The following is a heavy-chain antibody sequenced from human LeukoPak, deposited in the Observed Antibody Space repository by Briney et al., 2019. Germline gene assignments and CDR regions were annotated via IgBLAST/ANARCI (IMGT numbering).Heavy chain of an antibody. CDR3: ATAGLWFGELLSSLDY. J-gene: IGHJ4*02. V-gene: IGHV1-24*01. CDR1: GYTLTELS. CDR2: FDPEDGET. D-gene: IGHD3-10*01. Sequence: ASVKVSCKVSGYTLTELSMHRVRQAPGKGLEWMGGFDPEDGETIYAQKFQGRVTMTEDTSTDTAYMELSSLRSEDTAVYYCATAGLWFGELLSSLDYWGQGTLVTVSS.